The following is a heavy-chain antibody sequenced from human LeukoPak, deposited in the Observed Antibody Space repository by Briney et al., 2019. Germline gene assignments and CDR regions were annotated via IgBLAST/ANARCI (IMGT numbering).Heavy chain of an antibody. Sequence: SETLSLTCAVYGETFIHNFWTWIRQPPGKGLESIGQINHSGSTYYNPSLKSRVTILVDTSKNQFSLKLTSVTAADTAVYYCARAMPYFYGSIAVPGTIDYWGQGILVTVSS. CDR1: GETFIHNF. CDR2: INHSGST. CDR3: ARAMPYFYGSIAVPGTIDY. V-gene: IGHV4-34*01. D-gene: IGHD6-19*01. J-gene: IGHJ4*02.